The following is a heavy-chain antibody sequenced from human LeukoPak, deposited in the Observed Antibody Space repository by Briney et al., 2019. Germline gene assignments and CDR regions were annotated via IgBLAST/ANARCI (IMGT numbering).Heavy chain of an antibody. V-gene: IGHV3-30-3*01. CDR3: AKDQYSYGYDDAFDI. J-gene: IGHJ3*02. CDR2: ISYDGSNK. CDR1: GFTFSSYA. Sequence: GRSLRLSCAASGFTFSSYAMHWVRQAPGKGLEWVAVISYDGSNKYYADSVKGRFTISRDNSKNTLYLQMNSLRAEDTAVYYCAKDQYSYGYDDAFDIWGQGTMVTVSS. D-gene: IGHD5-18*01.